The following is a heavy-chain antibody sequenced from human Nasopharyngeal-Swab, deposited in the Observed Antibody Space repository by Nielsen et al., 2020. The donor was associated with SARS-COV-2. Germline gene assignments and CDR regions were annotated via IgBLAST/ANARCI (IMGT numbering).Heavy chain of an antibody. CDR3: ARPSPSVGVLWFGELSYAFDI. Sequence: GSLRLSCGVYGGSFSGYYWSWIRQPPGKGLEWIGKINRSGSTNYKPSLKSRVTISVDTSKNQFSLKLSSVTAADTAVYYCARPSPSVGVLWFGELSYAFDIWGQGTMVTVSS. D-gene: IGHD3-10*01. CDR2: INRSGST. V-gene: IGHV4-34*01. CDR1: GGSFSGYY. J-gene: IGHJ3*02.